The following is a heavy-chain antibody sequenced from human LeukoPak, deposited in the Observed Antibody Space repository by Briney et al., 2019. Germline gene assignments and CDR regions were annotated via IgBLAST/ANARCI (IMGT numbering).Heavy chain of an antibody. D-gene: IGHD1-26*01. CDR3: SRVKVGTTNRFDY. V-gene: IGHV3-11*05. CDR2: ISGSSDYT. CDR1: GLTFSXXX. Sequence: PGGSLRLSCAASGLTFSXXXXXXIRXXXGXGLXXXLYISGSSDYTNYPDXVKGXFTISRDNAKNSLYLQMNSVRAEDTAVYYCSRVKVGTTNRFDYWGQGTLVTVSS. J-gene: IGHJ4*02.